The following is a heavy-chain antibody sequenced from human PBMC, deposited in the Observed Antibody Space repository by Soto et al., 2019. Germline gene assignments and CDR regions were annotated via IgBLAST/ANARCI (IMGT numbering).Heavy chain of an antibody. D-gene: IGHD6-13*01. V-gene: IGHV4-59*01. CDR3: ARGDSTTHGDSFDI. CDR1: GGAISFYN. CDR2: SYSSGST. Sequence: SETLSLTCTVSGGAISFYNWNWIRQSPGKGLEWIGYSYSSGSTNYNPSLKSRVTISVDTPKNQFSLQLTYMTAADTAVYYCARGDSTTHGDSFDIWGQGTMVTVSS. J-gene: IGHJ3*02.